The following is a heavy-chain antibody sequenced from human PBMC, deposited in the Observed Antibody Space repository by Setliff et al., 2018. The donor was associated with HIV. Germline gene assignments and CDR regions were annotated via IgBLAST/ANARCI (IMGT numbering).Heavy chain of an antibody. Sequence: GASVKVSCKASGYTFTSHDLHWVRQVPGQGLEWMGWINLVTGKTVYLQKFQGRVTITRDTSASTAYMELSSLRSGDTAVYYCARSGGPYAGGALYYYYGMDVWGQGTTVTVSS. CDR3: ARSGGPYAGGALYYYYGMDV. J-gene: IGHJ6*02. V-gene: IGHV1-3*01. CDR2: INLVTGKT. CDR1: GYTFTSHD. D-gene: IGHD3-16*01.